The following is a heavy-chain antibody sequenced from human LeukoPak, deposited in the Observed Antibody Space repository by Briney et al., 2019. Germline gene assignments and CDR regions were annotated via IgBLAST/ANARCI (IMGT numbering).Heavy chain of an antibody. V-gene: IGHV3-21*01. CDR3: AKVAKYYYGSETYYFFEH. CDR1: GFTFSNYA. J-gene: IGHJ4*02. Sequence: PGGSLRLSCAASGFTFSNYAMNWVRQAPGKGLDWVSSITAGGSFKYYADSVEGRFTISRDNAKNSLYLQMNSLRVEDTAVYYCAKVAKYYYGSETYYFFEHWGQGTPVTASS. CDR2: ITAGGSFK. D-gene: IGHD3-10*01.